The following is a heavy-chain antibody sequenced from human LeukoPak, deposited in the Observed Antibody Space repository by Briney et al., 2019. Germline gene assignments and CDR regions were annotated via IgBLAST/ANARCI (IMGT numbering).Heavy chain of an antibody. CDR1: GGSISSGGYY. CDR3: ARSLTITKPAYFDY. Sequence: SETLSLTCTVSGGSISSGGYYWSWIRQHPGKGLEWIGYIYYSGSTYYNPSLKSRVTISVDTSKNQFSLKLSSVTAADTAVYYCARSLTITKPAYFDYWGQGTLVTVSS. V-gene: IGHV4-30-4*08. CDR2: IYYSGST. J-gene: IGHJ4*02. D-gene: IGHD4-4*01.